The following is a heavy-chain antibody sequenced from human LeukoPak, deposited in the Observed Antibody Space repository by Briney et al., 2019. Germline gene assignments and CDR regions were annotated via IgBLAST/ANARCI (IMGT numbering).Heavy chain of an antibody. V-gene: IGHV3-30*02. Sequence: GGSLRLSCAASGFTFSSYGMHWVRQAPGKGLEWVPFIRYDGSNKYYADSVKGRFTISRDNSKNTLYLQMNSLRAEDTAVYYCAKDGSRGYSYGLFDYWGQGTLVTVSS. D-gene: IGHD5-18*01. CDR1: GFTFSSYG. CDR2: IRYDGSNK. CDR3: AKDGSRGYSYGLFDY. J-gene: IGHJ4*02.